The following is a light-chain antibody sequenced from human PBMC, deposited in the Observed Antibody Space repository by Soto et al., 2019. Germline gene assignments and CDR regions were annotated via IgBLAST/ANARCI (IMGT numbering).Light chain of an antibody. J-gene: IGLJ1*01. CDR2: DVS. CDR1: SSDVGGYNY. V-gene: IGLV2-14*03. CDR3: LSYTSSRAYV. Sequence: QPVLTQPASVSGSPGQSITISCTGTSSDVGGYNYVTWYQQHPGKAPKLMIYDVSNRPSGVSNRFSGSKSGNTASLTISGLQTEDEADYYCLSYTSSRAYVFGTGTTLTVL.